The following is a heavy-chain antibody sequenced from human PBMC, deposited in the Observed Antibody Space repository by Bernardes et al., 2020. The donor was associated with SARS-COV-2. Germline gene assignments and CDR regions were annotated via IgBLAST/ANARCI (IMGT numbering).Heavy chain of an antibody. Sequence: SETLSLTCSVSGGSISSYYWSWIRQPPGKGLEWIGYIYYSGSTNYNPSLKSRVTISVDTSKNQFSLKLSSVTAADTAVYYCARDAQRDYGDYVDAFDIWGQGTMVTVSS. CDR2: IYYSGST. CDR3: ARDAQRDYGDYVDAFDI. D-gene: IGHD4-17*01. J-gene: IGHJ3*02. V-gene: IGHV4-59*01. CDR1: GGSISSYY.